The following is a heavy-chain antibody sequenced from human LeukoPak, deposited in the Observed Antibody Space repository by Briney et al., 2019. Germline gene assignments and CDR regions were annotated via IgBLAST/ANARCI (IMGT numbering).Heavy chain of an antibody. CDR3: AKAHPTYYYDSSEYYFDY. V-gene: IGHV3-23*01. CDR2: INGSGGST. J-gene: IGHJ4*02. CDR1: GFTFSGSV. D-gene: IGHD3-22*01. Sequence: GGSLRLSCAASGFTFSGSVMSWVRQAPGKGLEWVSTINGSGGSTYYADSVKGRFTISRDNSKNTLYLQMNSLRAEDTAVYYCAKAHPTYYYDSSEYYFDYWGQGILVTVSS.